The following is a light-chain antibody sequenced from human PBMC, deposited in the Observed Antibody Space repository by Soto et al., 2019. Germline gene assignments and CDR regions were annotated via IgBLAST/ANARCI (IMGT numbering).Light chain of an antibody. CDR1: SSDVGGSKY. V-gene: IGLV2-8*01. CDR2: EVN. Sequence: QSVLTQPPSASGSPGQSVSISCSGGSSDVGGSKYVSWYQVQPGKAPKLIIYEVNRRPAGAPDRFSGSKSGNTASLTIGRAQAGDEAHYYCQVWHSSTVVFGGGTKLTVL. J-gene: IGLJ2*01. CDR3: QVWHSSTVV.